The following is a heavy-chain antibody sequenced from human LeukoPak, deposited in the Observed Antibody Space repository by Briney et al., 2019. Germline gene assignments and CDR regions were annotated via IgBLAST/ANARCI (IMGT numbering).Heavy chain of an antibody. D-gene: IGHD3-22*01. CDR2: ITTTRST. J-gene: IGHJ4*02. Sequence: GGSLRLSCAASRFTFSIYSVTCVSQAPGKGLECVSAITTTRSTYYSDSLKGRFTIFRENSKNTLYLQMNSLRDEDTAVYYCGARYYYDRPHPYHDYWGQGTLVTVSS. CDR1: RFTFSIYS. CDR3: GARYYYDRPHPYHDY. V-gene: IGHV3-23*01.